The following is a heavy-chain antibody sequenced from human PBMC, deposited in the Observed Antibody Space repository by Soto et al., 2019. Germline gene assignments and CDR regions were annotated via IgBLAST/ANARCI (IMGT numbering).Heavy chain of an antibody. J-gene: IGHJ4*02. V-gene: IGHV4-34*01. CDR2: INHSGST. Sequence: YWIGWVRQMPGKGLEWIGEINHSGSTNYNPSLKSRVTISVDTSKNQFSLKLSSVTAADTAVYYCARVLYYDFWSGYPRYYFDYWGQGTLVTVSS. CDR3: ARVLYYDFWSGYPRYYFDY. CDR1: Y. D-gene: IGHD3-3*01.